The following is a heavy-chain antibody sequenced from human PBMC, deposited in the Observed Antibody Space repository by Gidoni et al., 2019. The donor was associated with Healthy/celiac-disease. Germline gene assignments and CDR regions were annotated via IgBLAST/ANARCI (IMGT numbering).Heavy chain of an antibody. Sequence: EVQLLESGGGLVQPGGSLSLSCAASGFTFSSYTMSGVRQAPGKGLGLFSAISGSGGSTYYADAVKGRFTISRDNSKNTLYLQMNSLRAEDTAVYYCAKGGRWFGFDYWGQGTLVTVSS. CDR1: GFTFSSYT. CDR2: ISGSGGST. V-gene: IGHV3-23*01. J-gene: IGHJ4*02. D-gene: IGHD3-10*01. CDR3: AKGGRWFGFDY.